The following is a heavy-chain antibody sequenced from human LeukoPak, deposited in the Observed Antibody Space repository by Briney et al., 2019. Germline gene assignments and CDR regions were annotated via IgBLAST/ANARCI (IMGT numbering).Heavy chain of an antibody. Sequence: GGTLRLSCAASGFTFSTYGMSWVRQAPGKGLEWVSSNSGSGASTYYADSVKGRFTISRDNSKNTLYLQMNSLRAEDTAVYYCANLHYDILTGYIYYFDYWGQGTLVTVSS. CDR1: GFTFSTYG. D-gene: IGHD3-9*01. CDR2: NSGSGAST. CDR3: ANLHYDILTGYIYYFDY. V-gene: IGHV3-23*01. J-gene: IGHJ4*02.